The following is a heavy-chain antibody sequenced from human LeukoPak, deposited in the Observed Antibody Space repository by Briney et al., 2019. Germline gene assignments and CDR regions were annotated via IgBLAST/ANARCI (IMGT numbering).Heavy chain of an antibody. Sequence: PSETLSLTCTVSGGSISSSSYYWGWIRQPPGKGLEWIGSIYYSGSTYYNPSLKSRVTISVDTSKNQFSLKLGSVTAADTAVYYCARDKRAPAMFYYYYMDVWGKGTTVTVSS. CDR2: IYYSGST. D-gene: IGHD5-18*01. CDR3: ARDKRAPAMFYYYYMDV. J-gene: IGHJ6*03. V-gene: IGHV4-39*02. CDR1: GGSISSSSYY.